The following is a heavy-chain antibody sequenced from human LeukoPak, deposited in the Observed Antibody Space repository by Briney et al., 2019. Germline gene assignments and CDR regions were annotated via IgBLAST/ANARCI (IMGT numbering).Heavy chain of an antibody. D-gene: IGHD6-13*01. CDR2: IGPTT. CDR1: GFTFSSFT. CDR3: ATGSSWYFEY. Sequence: GGSLRLSCAASGFTFSSFTMNWVRQAPGKGLEWISYIGPTTSYADSLQGRFTISRDNAKNSLYLQMNSLRDEDTAVYYCATGSSWYFEYWGQGTLVTVSS. V-gene: IGHV3-48*02. J-gene: IGHJ4*02.